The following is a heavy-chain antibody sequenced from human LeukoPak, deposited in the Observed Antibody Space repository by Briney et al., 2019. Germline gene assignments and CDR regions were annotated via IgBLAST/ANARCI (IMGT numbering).Heavy chain of an antibody. CDR1: GFTFSSHS. V-gene: IGHV3-21*01. J-gene: IGHJ4*02. CDR2: ISSSSSYI. Sequence: PGGPLRLSCAASGFTFSSHSMNWVRQAPGKGLEWVSSISSSSSYIYYADSVKGRFTISRDNAKNSLYLQMNSLRAEDTAVYYCARDGELGRALYFDYWGQGTLVTVSS. CDR3: ARDGELGRALYFDY. D-gene: IGHD7-27*01.